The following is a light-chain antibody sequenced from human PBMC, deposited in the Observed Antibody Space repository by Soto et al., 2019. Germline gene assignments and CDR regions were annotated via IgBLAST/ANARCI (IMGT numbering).Light chain of an antibody. CDR3: RSYTSSSTLMV. CDR2: DVT. Sequence: QSALTQPASVSGSPGRSITISCTGTSTDVGGYTYVSWYQQHPGKAPKLMIYDVTNRPSGVSNRFSGSKSGNTASLTISGLQAEDEADYYCRSYTSSSTLMVFGGGTTLTVL. V-gene: IGLV2-14*01. CDR1: STDVGGYTY. J-gene: IGLJ2*01.